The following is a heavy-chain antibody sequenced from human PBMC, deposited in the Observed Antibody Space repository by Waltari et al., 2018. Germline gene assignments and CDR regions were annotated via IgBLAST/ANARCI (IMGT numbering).Heavy chain of an antibody. J-gene: IGHJ4*02. CDR2: ISSTSASL. V-gene: IGHV3-48*04. D-gene: IGHD2-21*01. CDR1: GFTFSTYA. CDR3: VTNKSRWRDLFYYLDT. Sequence: EVQLVESGGGLVQPGGSLRLSCAASGFTFSTYALNWVRQAPGKGLECVAYISSTSASLYYAYSVNVRFTVSRDNANNPLYLHINSLRADDMAVYQCVTNKSRWRDLFYYLDTWSQGTLVIVSS.